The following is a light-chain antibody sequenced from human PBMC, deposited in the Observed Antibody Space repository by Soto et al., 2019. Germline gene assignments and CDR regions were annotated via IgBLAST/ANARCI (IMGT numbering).Light chain of an antibody. CDR3: QQAASFPIT. CDR1: QGIIND. J-gene: IGKJ5*01. CDR2: TGS. V-gene: IGKV1-17*01. Sequence: DIQMTQSPSSLSASVGDIVTITFRASQGIINDLGWYQQKPGKAPKRLIYTGSSLQSGVPSRFSGSGSGTDFTLTINSLQPEDFATYYCQQAASFPITFGQGTRLEIK.